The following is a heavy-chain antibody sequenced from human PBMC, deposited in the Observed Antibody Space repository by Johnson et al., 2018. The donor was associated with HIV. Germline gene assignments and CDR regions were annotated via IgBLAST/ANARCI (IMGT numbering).Heavy chain of an antibody. CDR1: RFTFSIYA. V-gene: IGHV3-66*01. D-gene: IGHD6-6*01. J-gene: IGHJ3*02. Sequence: VQLVESGGGLVQPGGSLRLSCAASRFTFSIYAMTWVRQAPGKGLEWVSVIYSGGSTYYADSVKGRFTISRDNSKNTLYLQMNSLRAEDTAVYYCARGSIAAHDAFDIWGQGTMVTVSS. CDR3: ARGSIAAHDAFDI. CDR2: IYSGGST.